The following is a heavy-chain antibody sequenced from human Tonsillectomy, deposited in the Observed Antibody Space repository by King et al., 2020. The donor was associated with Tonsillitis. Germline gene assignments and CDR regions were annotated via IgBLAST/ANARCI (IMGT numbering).Heavy chain of an antibody. CDR2: IKSKTDGGTT. D-gene: IGHD3-10*01. J-gene: IGHJ4*02. V-gene: IGHV3-15*01. CDR1: GFTFSNAW. Sequence: DGQLVQSGGGLVKPGGSLRLSCAASGFTFSNAWMYWVRQAPGKGLEWVGHIKSKTDGGTTDYSAPVKGRFSISRDDSQNTLFLEMNSLKSEDTAVYYCTTLKNVYGSGTAVSPCWGLGTLVTVSS. CDR3: TTLKNVYGSGTAVSPC.